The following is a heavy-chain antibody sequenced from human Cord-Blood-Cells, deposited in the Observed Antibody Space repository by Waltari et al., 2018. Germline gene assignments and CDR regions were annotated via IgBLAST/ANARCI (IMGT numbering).Heavy chain of an antibody. CDR2: INHSGST. CDR3: ARVKNRSTLDI. D-gene: IGHD1-26*01. CDR1: GVSFSGYY. V-gene: IGHV4-34*01. Sequence: QVQLQQWGAGLLKPSETLSLTCAVYGVSFSGYYWSWIRQPPGKGLEWIGEINHSGSTNYNPSLKSRVTISVDTSKNQFSLKLSSVTAADTAVYYCARVKNRSTLDIWGQGTMVTVSS. J-gene: IGHJ3*02.